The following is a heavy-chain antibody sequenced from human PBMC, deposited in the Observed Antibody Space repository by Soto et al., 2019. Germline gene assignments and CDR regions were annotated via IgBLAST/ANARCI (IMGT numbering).Heavy chain of an antibody. J-gene: IGHJ4*02. CDR3: ARDSYNWNYPPYFDY. Sequence: GGSLRLSCAASGFTFSSYSMNWVRQAPGKGLEWVSYISSSSSTIYYADSVKGRFTISRDNAKNSLYLQMNSLRDEDTAVYYCARDSYNWNYPPYFDYWGQGTLVTVSS. CDR1: GFTFSSYS. CDR2: ISSSSSTI. D-gene: IGHD1-7*01. V-gene: IGHV3-48*02.